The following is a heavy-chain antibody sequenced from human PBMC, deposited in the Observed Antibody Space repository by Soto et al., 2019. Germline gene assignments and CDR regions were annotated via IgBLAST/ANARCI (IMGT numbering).Heavy chain of an antibody. CDR3: ARDRSRAAGIDD. CDR1: GGSVSSGSYY. V-gene: IGHV4-61*01. J-gene: IGHJ4*02. CDR2: ISXTGGT. Sequence: SETVSITCTVSGGSVSSGSYYRSWIRQPPGKGLEWTGYISXTGGTTYNQSLKSRVTISVDRSKNQFSLKLTSVTTADTAEYYCARDRSRAAGIDDWGQGTLVTVSS. D-gene: IGHD6-25*01.